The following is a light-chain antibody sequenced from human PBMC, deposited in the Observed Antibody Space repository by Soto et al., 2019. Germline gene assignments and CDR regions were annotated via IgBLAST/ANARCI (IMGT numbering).Light chain of an antibody. J-gene: IGLJ1*01. CDR3: CSYAGRTTPYV. CDR2: EVS. V-gene: IGLV2-23*02. CDR1: SSDVGSYNL. Sequence: QSALTQPASVSGSPGQSITISCTGTSSDVGSYNLVSWYQHHPCKAPKLMIYEVSERPSGVSNRFSGSKSGNTASLTISGLQVEDEADYYCCSYAGRTTPYVFGTGTKVTVL.